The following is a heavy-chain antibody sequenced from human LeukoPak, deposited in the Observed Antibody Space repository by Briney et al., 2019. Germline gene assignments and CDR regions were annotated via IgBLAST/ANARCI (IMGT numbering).Heavy chain of an antibody. CDR3: ATDLGRPGLLFDY. CDR2: FDPEDGET. V-gene: IGHV1-24*01. Sequence: ASVKVSCKVSGYTLTELSMHWVRQAPGKGLEWMGGFDPEDGETIYAQRFQGRVTMTEDTSTDTAYMELSSLRSEDTAVYYCATDLGRPGLLFDYWGQGTLVTVSS. CDR1: GYTLTELS. J-gene: IGHJ4*02. D-gene: IGHD1-14*01.